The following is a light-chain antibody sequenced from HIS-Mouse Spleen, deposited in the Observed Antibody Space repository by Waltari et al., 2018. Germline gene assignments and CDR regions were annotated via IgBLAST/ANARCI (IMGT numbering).Light chain of an antibody. V-gene: IGLV2-8*01. Sequence: QSALTQPPSASGSPGQSVTISCTGTSSDVGGYNYVSWYQQHPGKAPKPMIYEVSKRPSGVPDRFSGSKSGNTASLTVSGLQAEYEADYYCSSYAGSHNDVVGTGTKVTVL. CDR3: SSYAGSHNDV. CDR2: EVS. J-gene: IGLJ1*01. CDR1: SSDVGGYNY.